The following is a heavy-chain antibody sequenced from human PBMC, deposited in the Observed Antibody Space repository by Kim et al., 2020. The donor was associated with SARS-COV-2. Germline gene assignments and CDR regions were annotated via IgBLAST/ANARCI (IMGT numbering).Heavy chain of an antibody. CDR1: GFTFSSYD. D-gene: IGHD5-18*01. Sequence: GGSLRLSCAASGFTFSSYDMHWVRQATGKGLEWVSAIGTAGDTYYPGSVKGRFTISRENAKNSLYLQMNSLRAGDTAVYYCARGDSYGQLDYWGQGTLGTLSS. V-gene: IGHV3-13*01. J-gene: IGHJ4*02. CDR2: IGTAGDT. CDR3: ARGDSYGQLDY.